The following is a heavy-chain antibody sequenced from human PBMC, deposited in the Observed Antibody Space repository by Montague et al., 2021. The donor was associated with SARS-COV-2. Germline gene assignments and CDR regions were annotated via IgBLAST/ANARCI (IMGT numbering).Heavy chain of an antibody. V-gene: IGHV3-72*01. Sequence: SLRLSCAASGVTFGDHYMDWVRQAPGKGLEWVARIGSKAKSYSTQYAASVKGRSTISRDDSKISLYLQMNSLKSEDTAVYYCARDAGRYSFDSWGQGTLVTVST. J-gene: IGHJ4*02. CDR3: ARDAGRYSFDS. CDR1: GVTFGDHY. CDR2: IGSKAKSYST. D-gene: IGHD3-16*01.